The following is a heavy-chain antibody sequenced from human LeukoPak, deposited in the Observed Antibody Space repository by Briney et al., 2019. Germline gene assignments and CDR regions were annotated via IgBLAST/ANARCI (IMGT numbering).Heavy chain of an antibody. J-gene: IGHJ6*02. D-gene: IGHD3-3*01. CDR2: IYYSGST. CDR3: ARSADYDFWSGYSSYYYYGMDV. Sequence: SETLSLTCTVSGGSVSSGSHYWSWIRQPPGKGLEWIGYIYYSGSTNYNPSLKSRVTISVDTSKNQFSLKLSSVAAADTAVYYCARSADYDFWSGYSSYYYYGMDVWGQGTTVTVSS. V-gene: IGHV4-61*01. CDR1: GGSVSSGSHY.